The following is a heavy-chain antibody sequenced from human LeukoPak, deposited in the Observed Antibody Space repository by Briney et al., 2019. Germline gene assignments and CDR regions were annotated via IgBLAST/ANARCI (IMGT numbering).Heavy chain of an antibody. CDR2: INPNSGGT. J-gene: IGHJ4*02. V-gene: IGHV1-2*02. CDR1: GYTFTGYY. CDR3: ARAGARYTISWYAPDY. D-gene: IGHD6-13*01. Sequence: ASVKVSCKASGYTFTGYYMHWVRQAPGQGLEWMGWINPNSGGTNYAQKFQGRVTMTRDTSISTAYMELSRLRSDDAAVFYCARAGARYTISWYAPDYWGQGTLVTVSS.